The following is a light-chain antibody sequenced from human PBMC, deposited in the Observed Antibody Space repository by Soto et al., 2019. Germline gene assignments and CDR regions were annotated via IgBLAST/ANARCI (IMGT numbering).Light chain of an antibody. Sequence: SYELTQPPSVSVSPGQTASITCSGDKLGDKYACWYQQKPGQSPVLVIYQDSKRPSGIPERFSGSNSGNTATLTISGTQAIYESDYYCHAWDSSTGVFGTGTKVTVL. J-gene: IGLJ1*01. CDR3: HAWDSSTGV. V-gene: IGLV3-1*01. CDR2: QDS. CDR1: KLGDKY.